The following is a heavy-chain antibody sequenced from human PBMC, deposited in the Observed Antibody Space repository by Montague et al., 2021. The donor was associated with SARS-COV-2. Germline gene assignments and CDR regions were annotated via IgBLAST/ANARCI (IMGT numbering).Heavy chain of an antibody. Sequence: CAISGDSVSSNTATWNWIRQSPSRGLEWLGRTYYRSKWYHDYAISLKSRITINPDTSKHQFSLQLSSVAPEDTAVFYCARITTRMLYQENAFDIWGQGTMVTVSS. CDR3: ARITTRMLYQENAFDI. CDR2: TYYRSKWYH. CDR1: GDSVSSNTAT. V-gene: IGHV6-1*01. J-gene: IGHJ3*02. D-gene: IGHD2-15*01.